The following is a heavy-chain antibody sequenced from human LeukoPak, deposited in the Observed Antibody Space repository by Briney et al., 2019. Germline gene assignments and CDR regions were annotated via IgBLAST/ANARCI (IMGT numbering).Heavy chain of an antibody. CDR3: ARGWPYDFWSGYPLRGMDV. Sequence: SETLSLTCAVYGGSFSGYYWSRIRQPPGKGLEWIGEINHSGSTNYNPSLKSRVTISVDTSKNQFSLKLSSVTAADTAVYYCARGWPYDFWSGYPLRGMDVWGQGTTVTVSS. CDR2: INHSGST. D-gene: IGHD3-3*01. CDR1: GGSFSGYY. J-gene: IGHJ6*02. V-gene: IGHV4-34*01.